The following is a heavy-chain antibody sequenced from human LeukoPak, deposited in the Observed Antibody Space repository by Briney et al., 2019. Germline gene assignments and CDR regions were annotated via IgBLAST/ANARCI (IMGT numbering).Heavy chain of an antibody. CDR1: GYTLTELS. J-gene: IGHJ4*02. CDR2: FDPEDGET. V-gene: IGHV1-24*01. D-gene: IGHD6-13*01. Sequence: ASVKVSCKVSGYTLTELSMHWVRQAPGKGLEWMGGFDPEDGETIYAQKFQGRVTMTEDTSTDTAYMELSSLRSEDTAVYYCARVGSSRGEWPTKDFDYWGQGTLVTVSS. CDR3: ARVGSSRGEWPTKDFDY.